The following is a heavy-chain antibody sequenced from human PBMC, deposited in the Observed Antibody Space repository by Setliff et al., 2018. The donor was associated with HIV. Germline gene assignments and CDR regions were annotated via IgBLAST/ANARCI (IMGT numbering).Heavy chain of an antibody. CDR3: ARRGVGATHRFFNY. J-gene: IGHJ4*02. CDR2: VYSSGST. D-gene: IGHD1-26*01. V-gene: IGHV4-61*09. Sequence: SETLSLTCTVSGVSISSGSFYWTWIRQPAGKGLEWIGHVYSSGSTYYNPSLKSRVTISLDTSKSQFSLKLNSVTAADTAIYFCARRGVGATHRFFNYWGQGTLVTVS. CDR1: GVSISSGSFY.